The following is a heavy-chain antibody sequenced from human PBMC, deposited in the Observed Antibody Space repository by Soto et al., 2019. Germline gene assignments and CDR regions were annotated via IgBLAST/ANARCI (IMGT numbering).Heavy chain of an antibody. D-gene: IGHD2-2*02. J-gene: IGHJ4*02. CDR2: INHSGST. CDR1: EGSSVGYY. Sequence: LSVTCGVEEGSSVGYYGRRIRKNTGKGLEWIGEINHSGSTNYNPSLTSRVTISVDTSKNQFSLKLSSVTAADTAVYYCARGRRRYCSSTSCYKPGDYWGQGTLVTVSS. CDR3: ARGRRRYCSSTSCYKPGDY. V-gene: IGHV4-34*01.